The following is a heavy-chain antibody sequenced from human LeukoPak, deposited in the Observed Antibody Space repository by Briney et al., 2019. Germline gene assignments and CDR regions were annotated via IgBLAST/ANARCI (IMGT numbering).Heavy chain of an antibody. CDR1: GFTFRSYS. J-gene: IGHJ4*02. Sequence: SGGSLRLSCAASGFTFRSYSMSWVRQAPGKGLEWVSSISSSSNYIYYADSVKGRFTISRDSANNSLYLQMNSLRAEDTAVYYCARDEDGSTRLNDNWGQGTLVTVSS. D-gene: IGHD3-16*01. V-gene: IGHV3-21*01. CDR3: ARDEDGSTRLNDN. CDR2: ISSSSNYI.